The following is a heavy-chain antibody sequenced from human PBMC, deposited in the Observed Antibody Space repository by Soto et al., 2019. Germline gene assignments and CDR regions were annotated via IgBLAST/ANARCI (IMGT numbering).Heavy chain of an antibody. Sequence: GASVKVSCKASGGTFSSYAISWVRQAPGQGLEWRGGIIPIFGTANYAQKFQGRVTITADKSTSTAYMELSSLRSEDTAVYYCARMETFGSLNWFDPWGQGTMVTVSS. J-gene: IGHJ5*02. CDR3: ARMETFGSLNWFDP. CDR2: IIPIFGTA. V-gene: IGHV1-69*06. CDR1: GGTFSSYA. D-gene: IGHD3-16*01.